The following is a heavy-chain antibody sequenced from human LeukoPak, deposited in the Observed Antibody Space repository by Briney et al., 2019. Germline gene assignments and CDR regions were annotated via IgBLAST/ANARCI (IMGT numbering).Heavy chain of an antibody. CDR2: IYYSGST. Sequence: PSETLSLTCTVSGGSISSGGYYWSWIRQPPGKGLEWIGSIYYSGSTYYNPSLKSRVTISVDTSKNQFSLKLSSVTAADTAVYYCARSGGYCSSTSCYGALFDYWGQGTLVTVSS. V-gene: IGHV4-39*07. J-gene: IGHJ4*02. D-gene: IGHD2-2*01. CDR3: ARSGGYCSSTSCYGALFDY. CDR1: GGSISSGGYY.